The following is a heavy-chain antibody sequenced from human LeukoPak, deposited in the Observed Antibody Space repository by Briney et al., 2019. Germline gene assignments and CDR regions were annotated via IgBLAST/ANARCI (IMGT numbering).Heavy chain of an antibody. CDR1: GVSFSGYY. V-gene: IGHV4-34*01. J-gene: IGHJ4*02. Sequence: SETLSLTCAVYGVSFSGYYWSWIRQPPGKGLEWIGEINHSGSTNYNPSLKSRVTISVDASKNQFSLKLTSVTAADTAVYYCVRRTTSGWYQVVYWGQGTLVTVSS. CDR2: INHSGST. CDR3: VRRTTSGWYQVVY. D-gene: IGHD6-19*01.